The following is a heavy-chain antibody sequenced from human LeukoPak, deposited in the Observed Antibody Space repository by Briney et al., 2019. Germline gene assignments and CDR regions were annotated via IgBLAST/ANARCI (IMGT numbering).Heavy chain of an antibody. CDR1: GYTFTSYD. V-gene: IGHV1-8*01. CDR2: MNPYSVST. J-gene: IGHJ4*02. D-gene: IGHD3-22*01. Sequence: GASVKVSCKASGYTFTSYDINWVRQATGRGLEWMGWMNPYSVSTVYAQKFQGRVTMTRNTSTSTAYMDLSSLRSEDTAVYSCARGYYESSAYYFDYWGQGTLVTVSS. CDR3: ARGYYESSAYYFDY.